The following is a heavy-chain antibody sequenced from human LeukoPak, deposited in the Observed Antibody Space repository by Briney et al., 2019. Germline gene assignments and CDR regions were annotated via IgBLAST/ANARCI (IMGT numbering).Heavy chain of an antibody. D-gene: IGHD3-10*01. CDR2: IYYSGST. CDR1: GGSISNYY. CDR3: ARSDGSGSYYNINDY. J-gene: IGHJ4*02. V-gene: IGHV4-59*01. Sequence: SETLSLTCTVSGGSISNYYWSWLRQPPGKGREGIGNIYYSGSTNYNPSLRSRVTISVDTSKNQFSLKLSSVTAADTAVYYCARSDGSGSYYNINDYWGQGTLVTVSS.